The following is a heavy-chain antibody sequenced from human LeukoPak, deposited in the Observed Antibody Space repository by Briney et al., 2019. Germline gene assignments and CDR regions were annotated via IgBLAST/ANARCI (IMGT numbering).Heavy chain of an antibody. V-gene: IGHV1-2*02. CDR1: GYTFTGYY. Sequence: ASVKVSCKASGYTFTGYYMHWVRQAPGQGLEWMGWINPKSGGTNCAQKFQGRVTMTRDTSISTAYMELSRLRSDDTAVYYCARSGMVTDFDYWGQGTLVTVSS. D-gene: IGHD5-18*01. CDR3: ARSGMVTDFDY. J-gene: IGHJ4*02. CDR2: INPKSGGT.